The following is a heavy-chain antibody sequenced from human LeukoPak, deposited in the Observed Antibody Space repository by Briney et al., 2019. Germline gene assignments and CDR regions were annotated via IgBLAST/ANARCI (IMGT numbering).Heavy chain of an antibody. CDR3: ARDSVVAATPYAFDI. CDR1: GGSISSGSYY. CDR2: IYTSGST. J-gene: IGHJ3*02. V-gene: IGHV4-61*02. Sequence: PSETLSLTCTVSGGSISSGSYYWSWIRQPAGKGLEWIGRIYTSGSTNYNPSLKSRVTISVDTSKNQFSLKLSSVTAADTAVYYCARDSVVAATPYAFDIWGQGTMVTVSS. D-gene: IGHD2-15*01.